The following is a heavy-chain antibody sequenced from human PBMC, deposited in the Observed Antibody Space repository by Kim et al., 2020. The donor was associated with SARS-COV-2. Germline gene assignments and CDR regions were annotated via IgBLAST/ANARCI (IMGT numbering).Heavy chain of an antibody. CDR2: IKQDGSEK. CDR3: ARDGDYYGSGSYSSLFDY. CDR1: GFTFSSYW. V-gene: IGHV3-7*03. Sequence: GGSLRLSCAASGFTFSSYWMSWVRQAPGKGLEWVANIKQDGSEKYYVDSVKGRFTISRDNAKNSLYLQMNSLRAEDTAVYYCARDGDYYGSGSYSSLFDYWGQGTLVTVSS. D-gene: IGHD3-10*01. J-gene: IGHJ4*02.